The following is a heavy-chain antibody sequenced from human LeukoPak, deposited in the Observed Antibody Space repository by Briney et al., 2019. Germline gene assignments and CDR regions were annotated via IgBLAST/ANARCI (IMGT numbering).Heavy chain of an antibody. Sequence: GASLKISCQGSGYNFTSYWIGWVRQVPGKGLEWMGIIYPGDSDTRYSPSFQGQVTISANKSISTAYLQWSSLKASDTAMYYCASGVVVPAAIFGAFDIWGQGTMVTVSS. CDR3: ASGVVVPAAIFGAFDI. CDR2: IYPGDSDT. V-gene: IGHV5-51*01. CDR1: GYNFTSYW. J-gene: IGHJ3*02. D-gene: IGHD2-2*02.